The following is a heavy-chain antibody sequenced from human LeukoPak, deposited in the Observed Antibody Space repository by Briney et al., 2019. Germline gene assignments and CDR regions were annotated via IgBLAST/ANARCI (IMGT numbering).Heavy chain of an antibody. V-gene: IGHV3-30*02. CDR2: IRYDGSNK. Sequence: GGSLRLSCAASGFTFSSYGMHWVRQAPGKGLEWVAFIRYDGSNKYYADSVKGRFTISRDNSKNSLYLQMNSLRAEDTAVYYCARDRGRGLHYFDYWGQGTLVTVSS. D-gene: IGHD3-16*01. CDR1: GFTFSSYG. J-gene: IGHJ4*02. CDR3: ARDRGRGLHYFDY.